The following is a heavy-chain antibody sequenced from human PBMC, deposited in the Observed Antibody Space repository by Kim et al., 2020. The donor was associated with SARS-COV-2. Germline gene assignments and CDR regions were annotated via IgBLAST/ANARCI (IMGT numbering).Heavy chain of an antibody. CDR1: GFTFSSYW. D-gene: IGHD3-16*01. CDR2: INSDGSST. CDR3: ARGSPTVWGRGAYYYGMDV. J-gene: IGHJ6*02. Sequence: GGSLRHSCAASGFTFSSYWMHWVRQAPGKGLVWVSRINSDGSSTSYADSVKGRFTISRDNAKNTLYLRMNSLRAEDTAVYYCARGSPTVWGRGAYYYGMDVWGQGTTVTVSS. V-gene: IGHV3-74*01.